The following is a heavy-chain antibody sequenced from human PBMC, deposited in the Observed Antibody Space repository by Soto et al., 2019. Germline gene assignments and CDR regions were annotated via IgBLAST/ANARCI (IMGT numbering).Heavy chain of an antibody. J-gene: IGHJ3*01. D-gene: IGHD1-20*01. CDR1: GGSVSIGSHY. V-gene: IGHV4-61*01. CDR2: IYHNGST. CDR3: ARARSDDLNSFDALDL. Sequence: PSATLSLTCTVSGGSVSIGSHYWSLIRKPPGKGLEWIAYIYHNGSTDYNPSLKSRVTISVDLSRNQFSLRLGCVPAADTAVYYCARARSDDLNSFDALDLWGQGTMVTVSS.